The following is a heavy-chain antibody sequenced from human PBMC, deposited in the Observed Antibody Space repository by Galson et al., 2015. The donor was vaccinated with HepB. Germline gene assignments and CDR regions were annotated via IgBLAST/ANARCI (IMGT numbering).Heavy chain of an antibody. CDR2: IYFRGNT. CDR3: ARLARDYYDYYGVDV. Sequence: ETLSLTCTVSGGSITRYYWTWIRQPPGKGLEYIGYIYFRGNTNYNPSLESRATILVDTPKNQFSLKLSSVTAADTAVYFCARLARDYYDYYGVDVWGQGTTVTVSS. CDR1: GGSITRYY. J-gene: IGHJ6*02. V-gene: IGHV4-59*08.